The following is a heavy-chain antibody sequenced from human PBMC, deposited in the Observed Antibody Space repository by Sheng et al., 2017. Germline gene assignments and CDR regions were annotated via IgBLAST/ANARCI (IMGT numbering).Heavy chain of an antibody. CDR3: AFSSSWYGTFDY. Sequence: QLQLQESGPGLVKPSETLSLTCTVSGGSISSSSYYWGWIRQPPGKGLEWIGSIYYSGSTYYNPSLKSRVTISVDTSKNQFSLKLSSVTAADTAVYYCAFSSSWYGTFDYWGQGTLVTVVL. CDR1: GGSISSSSYY. D-gene: IGHD6-13*01. CDR2: IYYSGST. V-gene: IGHV4-39*07. J-gene: IGHJ4*02.